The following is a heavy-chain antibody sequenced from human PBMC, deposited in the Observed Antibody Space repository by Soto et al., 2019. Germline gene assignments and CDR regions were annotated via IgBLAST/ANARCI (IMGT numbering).Heavy chain of an antibody. V-gene: IGHV4-34*01. CDR3: ARGGLQDNNDY. D-gene: IGHD5-12*01. CDR1: EFTFSSYE. Sequence: LRLSCAASEFTFSSYEMNWVRQAPGKGLEWIGEINHSGSTNYNPSLKSRVTISVDTSKNQFSLKLSSVTAADTAVYYCARGGLQDNNDYWGQGALVTVSS. CDR2: INHSGST. J-gene: IGHJ4*02.